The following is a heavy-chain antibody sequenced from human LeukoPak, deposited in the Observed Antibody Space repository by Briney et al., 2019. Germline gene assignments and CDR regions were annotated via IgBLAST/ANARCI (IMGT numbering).Heavy chain of an antibody. Sequence: SETLSLTCTVSGGSISSSSYYWGWMRQPPGNGLEWIGSIYYSGSTYYNPSLKSRVTISVDTSKNQFSLKLSSVTAADTAVYYCARVYCSSTSCYVAGNWFDPWGQGTLVTVSS. CDR1: GGSISSSSYY. CDR3: ARVYCSSTSCYVAGNWFDP. CDR2: IYYSGST. V-gene: IGHV4-39*07. J-gene: IGHJ5*02. D-gene: IGHD2-2*01.